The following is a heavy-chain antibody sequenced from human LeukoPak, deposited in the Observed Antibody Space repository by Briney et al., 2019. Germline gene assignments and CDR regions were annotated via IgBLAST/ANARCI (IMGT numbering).Heavy chain of an antibody. Sequence: KASETLSLTCTVSGGSISSYYWSWIRQPPGKGLEWIGEINHSGSTNYNPSLKSRVTISVDTSKNQFSLKLSSVTAADTAVYYCARGAARTVTEPAFVDYWGQGTLVTVSS. CDR3: ARGAARTVTEPAFVDY. J-gene: IGHJ4*02. V-gene: IGHV4-34*01. CDR1: GGSISSYY. D-gene: IGHD4-17*01. CDR2: INHSGST.